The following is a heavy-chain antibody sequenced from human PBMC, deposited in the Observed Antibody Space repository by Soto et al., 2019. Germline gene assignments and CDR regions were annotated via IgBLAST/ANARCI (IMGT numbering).Heavy chain of an antibody. J-gene: IGHJ6*02. D-gene: IGHD1-7*01. CDR1: GFTFSNAW. CDR3: TMGLPPGMDV. Sequence: EVQLVESGGGLVKPGGSLRLSCAASGFTFSNAWMNWVRQAPGKGMEWDGRIKSKTDGGTTDYAAPVKGRFTISRDDSKNTLYLQMNSLKTEDTAVYYCTMGLPPGMDVWGQGTTVTVSS. V-gene: IGHV3-15*07. CDR2: IKSKTDGGTT.